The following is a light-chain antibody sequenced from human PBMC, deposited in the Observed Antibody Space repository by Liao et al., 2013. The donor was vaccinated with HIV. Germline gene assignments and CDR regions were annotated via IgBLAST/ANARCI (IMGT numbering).Light chain of an antibody. J-gene: IGLJ2*01. Sequence: SYVLTQPPSVSAALGMTAKITCAGNNIGIKNVHWYRQKPGQAPAVVIYNDLYRPSGIPERISGSNSGNTATLTISRVEVGDEADYYCQVWDSTSGLVAFGGGTKLTVL. CDR3: QVWDSTSGLVA. CDR1: NIGIKN. V-gene: IGLV3-21*04. CDR2: NDL.